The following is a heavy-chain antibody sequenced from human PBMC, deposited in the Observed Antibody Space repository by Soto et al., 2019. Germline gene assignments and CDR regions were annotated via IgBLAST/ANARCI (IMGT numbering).Heavy chain of an antibody. J-gene: IGHJ4*02. CDR2: IKGKTDGGTT. V-gene: IGHV3-15*07. CDR3: TTAYYYDSSGYLPAFDY. D-gene: IGHD3-22*01. Sequence: GGSLRLSCAASGFTFSNAWMNWVRQAPGKGLEWVGRIKGKTDGGTTDYAAPVKGRFTISRDDSKNTLYLQMNSLKAEDTAVYYCTTAYYYDSSGYLPAFDYWGQGTLVTVSS. CDR1: GFTFSNAW.